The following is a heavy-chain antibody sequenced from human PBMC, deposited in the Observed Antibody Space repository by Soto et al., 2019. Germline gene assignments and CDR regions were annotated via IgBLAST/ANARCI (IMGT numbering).Heavy chain of an antibody. D-gene: IGHD6-13*01. J-gene: IGHJ6*02. V-gene: IGHV4-39*01. CDR2: IYYSGST. CDR3: ARHQLLAAAGFEYYXYGMDV. CDR1: ASCISSRRYY. Sequence: SETLSRTCTLSASCISSRRYYWCWIRQPPGQGLEWIGSIYYSGSTYYNPSLKSRVTISVDTSKNQFSLKLSSVTAADTAVYYCARHQLLAAAGFEYYXYGMDVWGQGTTVT.